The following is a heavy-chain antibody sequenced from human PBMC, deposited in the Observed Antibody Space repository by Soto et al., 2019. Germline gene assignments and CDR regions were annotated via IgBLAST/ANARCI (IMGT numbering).Heavy chain of an antibody. CDR1: GFSLSNARMG. Sequence: SGPTLVNPTETLTLTCTVSGFSLSNARMGVSWIRQPPGKALEWLAHIFSNDEKSYSTSLKSRLTISKDTSKSQVVLTMTNMDPVDTATYYCARIRYYYDSSGYSYFDYWGQGTLVTVSS. D-gene: IGHD3-22*01. CDR3: ARIRYYYDSSGYSYFDY. V-gene: IGHV2-26*01. CDR2: IFSNDEK. J-gene: IGHJ4*02.